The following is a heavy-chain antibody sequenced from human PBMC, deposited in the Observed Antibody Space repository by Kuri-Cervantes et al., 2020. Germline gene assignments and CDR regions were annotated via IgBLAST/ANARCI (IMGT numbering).Heavy chain of an antibody. V-gene: IGHV4-39*01. CDR2: IYYSGST. CDR3: ARSPFPNRRKWELPCCWFDP. CDR1: GGSISSSSYY. Sequence: SETLSLTCTVSGGSISSSSYYWGWIRQPPGKGLEWIGSIYYSGSTYYNPSLKSRVTISVDTSKNQFSLKLSSVTAADTAVYYCARSPFPNRRKWELPCCWFDPWGQGTLVTVSS. J-gene: IGHJ5*02. D-gene: IGHD1-26*01.